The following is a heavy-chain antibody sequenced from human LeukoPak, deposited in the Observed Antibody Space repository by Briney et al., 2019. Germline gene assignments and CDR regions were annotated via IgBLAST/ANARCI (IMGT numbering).Heavy chain of an antibody. J-gene: IGHJ4*02. Sequence: GGSLRLSCAASGFTFSSYGMHWVRQAPGKGLEWVAFIRYDGSNKYYADSVKGRFTISRDNSKNTLYLQMNSLRAEDTAVYYCAKQATRELLYWGQGTLVTVSP. V-gene: IGHV3-30*02. CDR1: GFTFSSYG. CDR3: AKQATRELLY. CDR2: IRYDGSNK. D-gene: IGHD1-26*01.